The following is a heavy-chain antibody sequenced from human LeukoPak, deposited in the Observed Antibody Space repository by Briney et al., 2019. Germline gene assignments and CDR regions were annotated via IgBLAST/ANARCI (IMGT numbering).Heavy chain of an antibody. CDR1: GGSFSGYY. J-gene: IGHJ6*02. V-gene: IGHV4-34*01. D-gene: IGHD3-10*01. Sequence: PSETLSLTCAVYGGSFSGYYWSWIRQPPGKGLEWIGEVNPSGSTNYNPSLKSRVTVSVDTSKNQFSLKLSSVTAADTAVYYCARARRGSGSYYYYYYYGMDVWGQGTTVTVSS. CDR2: VNPSGST. CDR3: ARARRGSGSYYYYYYYGMDV.